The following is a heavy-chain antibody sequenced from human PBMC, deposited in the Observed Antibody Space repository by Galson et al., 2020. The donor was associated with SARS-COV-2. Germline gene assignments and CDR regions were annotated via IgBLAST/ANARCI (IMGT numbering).Heavy chain of an antibody. V-gene: IGHV1-24*01. Sequence: ASVKVSCKVSGYTLTDLSMHWVRQAPGKGLEWMGGFDPEDGDTIYAQKFQGRVTMTKDTSTNTAYMELSSLRSEDTAVYYCATGPAVYYYGAGCDSYYYYCGMEVWGQGNTVTVSS. D-gene: IGHD3-10*01. J-gene: IGHJ6*02. CDR1: GYTLTDLS. CDR2: FDPEDGDT. CDR3: ATGPAVYYYGAGCDSYYYYCGMEV.